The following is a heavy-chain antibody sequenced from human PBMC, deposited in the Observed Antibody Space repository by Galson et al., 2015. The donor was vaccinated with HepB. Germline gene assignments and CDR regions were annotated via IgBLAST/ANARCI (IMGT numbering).Heavy chain of an antibody. CDR3: AKAHSFRSSWYVVGY. CDR2: ISGSGGST. D-gene: IGHD6-13*01. Sequence: SLRLSCAASGFTFSSYDMSWVRRTPGKGLEWVSAISGSGGSTYYGDSVKGRFTISRDNSKNTVYLQMNSLRAEDTAVYYCAKAHSFRSSWYVVGYWGQGTLVTVSS. V-gene: IGHV3-23*01. CDR1: GFTFSSYD. J-gene: IGHJ4*02.